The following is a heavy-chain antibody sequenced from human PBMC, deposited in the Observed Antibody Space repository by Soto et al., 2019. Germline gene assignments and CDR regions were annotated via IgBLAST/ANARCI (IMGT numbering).Heavy chain of an antibody. V-gene: IGHV3-43*01. D-gene: IGHD6-19*01. CDR2: ISWDGSNT. CDR1: GFTFDDYT. CDR3: VKAMRISGWYPTDAFDI. Sequence: EVHLVESGGVVVQPGGSLRLSCAASGFTFDDYTMHWVRQAPGKGLEWVSLISWDGSNTYYTDSVKGRFTISRDNNKNSLSLQMSSLRTVDTALYYCVKAMRISGWYPTDAFDIWGQGTMVNVSS. J-gene: IGHJ3*02.